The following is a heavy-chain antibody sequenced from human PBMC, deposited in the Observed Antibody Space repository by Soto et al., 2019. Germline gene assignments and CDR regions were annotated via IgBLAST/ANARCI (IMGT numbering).Heavy chain of an antibody. CDR1: GGSFSGYY. CDR2: INHSGST. V-gene: IGHV4-34*01. D-gene: IGHD2-15*01. J-gene: IGHJ5*02. Sequence: PSETLSLTCAVYGGSFSGYYWSWIRQPPGKGLEWIGEINHSGSTNYNPSLKSRVTISVDTSKNQFSLKLSSVTAADTAVYYCARDDRGRSGGSPSHWFDPWGQGTLVTVPS. CDR3: ARDDRGRSGGSPSHWFDP.